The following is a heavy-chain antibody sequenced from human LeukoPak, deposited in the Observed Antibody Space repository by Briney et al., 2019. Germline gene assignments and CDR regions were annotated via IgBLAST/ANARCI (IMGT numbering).Heavy chain of an antibody. J-gene: IGHJ4*02. CDR3: ARDRHEWLFYPYYFDY. CDR1: GFTFSSYA. CDR2: ISYDGSNK. V-gene: IGHV3-30-3*01. Sequence: SGGSLRLSCAASGFTFSSYAMHWVRQAPGKGLEWVAVISYDGSNKYYADSVKGRFTISRDNSKNTLYLQMNSLRAEDTAVYYCARDRHEWLFYPYYFDYWGQGTLVTVSS. D-gene: IGHD3-3*01.